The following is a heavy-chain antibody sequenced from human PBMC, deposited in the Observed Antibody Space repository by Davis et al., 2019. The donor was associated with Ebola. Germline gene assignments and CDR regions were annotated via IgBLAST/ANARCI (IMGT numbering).Heavy chain of an antibody. Sequence: ASVKVSCKSSGYTFTTYGISWVRQAPGQGLEWVGSITTYNGNTYYAQKFQGRVTLTTDTSTSTAYMDVRSLRSDDSAVHYCARGRNGGWDFDYWGQGTLVTVSS. D-gene: IGHD6-19*01. V-gene: IGHV1-18*01. CDR2: ITTYNGNT. J-gene: IGHJ4*02. CDR3: ARGRNGGWDFDY. CDR1: GYTFTTYG.